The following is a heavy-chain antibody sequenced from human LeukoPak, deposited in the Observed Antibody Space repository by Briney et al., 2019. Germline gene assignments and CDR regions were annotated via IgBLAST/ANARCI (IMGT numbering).Heavy chain of an antibody. CDR3: ARVRQYCSGGSCFHNWFDP. J-gene: IGHJ5*02. CDR1: GGSISSYY. CDR2: IYSSGST. Sequence: PSETLSLTCTVSGGSISSYYWNWIRQPAGKGLEWIGRIYSSGSTNYNPSLKSRVTMSVDTSKNQFSLKLSSVTAADTAVYYCARVRQYCSGGSCFHNWFDPWGQGTLVTVSS. V-gene: IGHV4-4*07. D-gene: IGHD2-15*01.